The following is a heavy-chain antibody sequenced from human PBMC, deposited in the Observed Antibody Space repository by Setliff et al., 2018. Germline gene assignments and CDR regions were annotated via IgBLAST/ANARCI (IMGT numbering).Heavy chain of an antibody. D-gene: IGHD3-10*01. CDR2: ISSGSISTT. Sequence: PGGSLRLSCATSGFTFSDYYMSWIRQTPGKGLEWVAYISSGSISTTHYADSVRGRFTVSRDNSKNTLYLQMNSLRAEDTAVYYCVTSTIIIYYFDFWGQGTPVTVS. J-gene: IGHJ4*02. CDR1: GFTFSDYY. CDR3: VTSTIIIYYFDF. V-gene: IGHV3-11*03.